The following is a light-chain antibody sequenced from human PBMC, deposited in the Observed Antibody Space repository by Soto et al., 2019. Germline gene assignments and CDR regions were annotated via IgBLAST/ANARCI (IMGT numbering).Light chain of an antibody. CDR1: QSIHTS. J-gene: IGKJ5*01. CDR2: DST. CDR3: QQRNVWPPIT. V-gene: IGKV3-11*01. Sequence: VLTQSPATLSLSPGERATLSCRASQSIHTSLAWYQQKPGQPPRLVVYDSTLRANGVPDRFGGSRSGTEFTLTINNLEPEDFAVYYCQQRNVWPPITFGQGTLLE.